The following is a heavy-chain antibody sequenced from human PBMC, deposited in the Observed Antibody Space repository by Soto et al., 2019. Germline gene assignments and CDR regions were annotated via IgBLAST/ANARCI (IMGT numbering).Heavy chain of an antibody. CDR3: ARGEQYSGRIFDY. J-gene: IGHJ4*01. V-gene: IGHV6-1*01. CDR1: GDSVSSNSAG. Sequence: SQALSLPCDITGDSVSSNSAGWSGVRQSPSRGLEWLGRTYYRSKWYYEYAVSVRGRITINPNTSKYQYSLQLNSVTPEDTAVYFCARGEQYSGRIFDYWGQGTLVTVSS. CDR2: TYYRSKWYY. D-gene: IGHD1-26*01.